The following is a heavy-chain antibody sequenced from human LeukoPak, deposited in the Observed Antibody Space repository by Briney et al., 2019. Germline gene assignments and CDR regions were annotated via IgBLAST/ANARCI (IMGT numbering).Heavy chain of an antibody. J-gene: IGHJ4*02. CDR3: ARDPLITISSLDY. CDR1: GVNNYA. D-gene: IGHD3-10*01. CDR2: ISGSGGST. Sequence: GGSLRLSCAVSGVNNYAISWVRQAPGKGLEWVSVISGSGGSTYYADSVKGRFTISRGTSENTIYLQMDSLRAEDTAVYYCARDPLITISSLDYWGQGTLVTVSS. V-gene: IGHV3-23*01.